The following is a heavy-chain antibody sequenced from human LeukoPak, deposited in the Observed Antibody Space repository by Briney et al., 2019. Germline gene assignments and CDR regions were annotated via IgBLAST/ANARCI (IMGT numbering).Heavy chain of an antibody. J-gene: IGHJ5*02. CDR1: GGSFSGYY. CDR3: AIHIVVVPVAKKKNWFDP. CDR2: LNHSGST. V-gene: IGHV4-34*01. Sequence: PSETLSLICAVYGGSFSGYYWSWIRQPPGKGLEWMGELNHSGSTNYNPSLKSRVTISVDTSKNQFSLKLSSVTAADTAVYYCAIHIVVVPVAKKKNWFDPWGQGTLVTVSS. D-gene: IGHD2-2*01.